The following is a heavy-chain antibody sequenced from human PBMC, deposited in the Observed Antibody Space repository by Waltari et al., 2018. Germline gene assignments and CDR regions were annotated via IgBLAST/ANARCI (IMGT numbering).Heavy chain of an antibody. CDR1: GYTFTDYY. V-gene: IGHV1-69-2*01. CDR3: ATAPLTYYYDSSGYGIDY. Sequence: EVQLVQSGAEVKKPGATVKISCKVSGYTFTDYYMHWVQQAPGKGLEWMGLVDPEDGETIYAEKFQGRVTITADTSTDTAYMELSSLRSEDTAVYYCATAPLTYYYDSSGYGIDYWGQGTLVTVSS. J-gene: IGHJ4*02. D-gene: IGHD3-22*01. CDR2: VDPEDGET.